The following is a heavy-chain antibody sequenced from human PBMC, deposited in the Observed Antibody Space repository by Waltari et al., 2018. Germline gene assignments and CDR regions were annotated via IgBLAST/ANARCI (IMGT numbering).Heavy chain of an antibody. CDR1: GGPFTSDS. Sequence: QVQLVQSGAEAQKPGSSVRVSCRASGGPFTSDSVNWVRQAPGQGLEWMGRIMPDISETKYAVKFQGRITITADQSTGTVYMEVRSLRSDDTAVYYCAGGDGGYYYHKMDVWGQGTTVTVSS. J-gene: IGHJ6*02. CDR3: AGGDGGYYYHKMDV. V-gene: IGHV1-69*02. D-gene: IGHD3-22*01. CDR2: IMPDISET.